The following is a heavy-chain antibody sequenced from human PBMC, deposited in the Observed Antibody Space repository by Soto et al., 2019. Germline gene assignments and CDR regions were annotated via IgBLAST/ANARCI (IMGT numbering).Heavy chain of an antibody. CDR3: ARQVHPGYDSG. Sequence: GASVKVSCKASGYTFTSYDINWVRQAPGQGLEWVGWINPTSEYTAHAQKFQGRVTLTREISTATAYMELSSLTSEDTAVYFCARQVHPGYDSGWGPGTEVTVSS. CDR2: INPTSEYT. J-gene: IGHJ4*02. D-gene: IGHD6-19*01. CDR1: GYTFTSYD. V-gene: IGHV1-8*01.